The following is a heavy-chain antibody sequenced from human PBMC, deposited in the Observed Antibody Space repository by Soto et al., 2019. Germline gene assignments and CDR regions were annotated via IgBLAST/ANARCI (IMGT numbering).Heavy chain of an antibody. CDR2: INGRTGDT. D-gene: IGHD3-10*01. Sequence: ASVKVSCKTSGYSFTYYALHWVRQAPGQRPEWMGWINGRTGDTKYSRKFQGRVTFTRDTSASAAYLDLSSLISEDTAVYYCARGLWFGEFHFDYWGQGSPVTVSS. J-gene: IGHJ4*02. CDR1: GYSFTYYA. V-gene: IGHV1-3*01. CDR3: ARGLWFGEFHFDY.